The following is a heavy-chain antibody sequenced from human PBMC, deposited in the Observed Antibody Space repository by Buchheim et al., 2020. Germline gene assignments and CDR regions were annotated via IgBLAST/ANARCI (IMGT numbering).Heavy chain of an antibody. Sequence: QVQLQQWGAGLLKPSETLSLTCAVYGGSFSGYYWSWIRQPPGKGLEWIGEINHSGSTNYNPSLKSRVPISVDTSKNQFSLNLSSIAGAPTAVYYCAIGCGYDDYVRGSDEGIGLWSQGT. CDR3: AIGCGYDDYVRGSDEGIGL. V-gene: IGHV4-34*01. CDR2: INHSGST. CDR1: GGSFSGYY. J-gene: IGHJ6*02. D-gene: IGHD3-16*01.